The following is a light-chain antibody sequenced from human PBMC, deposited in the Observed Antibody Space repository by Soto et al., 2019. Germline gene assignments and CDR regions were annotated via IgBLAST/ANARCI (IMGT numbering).Light chain of an antibody. CDR2: EAS. CDR1: QSVSSY. CDR3: QQYNNWPRT. V-gene: IGKV3-11*01. Sequence: EIVLTQSPATLSLSPGERATLSCRASQSVSSYLAWYQQKPGQAPRLLIYEASNRATGIPARFSGSGSGTDFTLTISSLEPEDFAVYYCQQYNNWPRTFGQGTKVDIK. J-gene: IGKJ1*01.